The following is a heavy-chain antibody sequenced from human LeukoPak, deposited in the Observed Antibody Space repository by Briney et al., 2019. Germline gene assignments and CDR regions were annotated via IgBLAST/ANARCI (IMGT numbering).Heavy chain of an antibody. CDR1: GYTFTSYG. J-gene: IGHJ6*03. CDR2: ISAYNGNT. CDR3: AREPSSVVAAYYYYYMDV. D-gene: IGHD2-15*01. Sequence: GASVKVSCKASGYTFTSYGISRVRQAPGQGLEWMGWISAYNGNTNYAQKLQGRVTMTTDTSTSTAYMELRSLRSDDTAVYYCAREPSSVVAAYYYYYMDVWGKGPRSPSP. V-gene: IGHV1-18*01.